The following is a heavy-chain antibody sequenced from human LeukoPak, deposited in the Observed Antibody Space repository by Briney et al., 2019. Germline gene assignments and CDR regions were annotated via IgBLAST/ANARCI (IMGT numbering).Heavy chain of an antibody. CDR3: ARGFQQLVRLSIGYFDY. Sequence: SEALSLTCAVYVGSFSGYYWSGTRHPPGKGLEWIGEINHSGSTNYNPSLKSRVTISVETSKNQFFLKLSSVTAADTAVYYCARGFQQLVRLSIGYFDYWGQGTLVTVSS. D-gene: IGHD6-13*01. V-gene: IGHV4-34*01. J-gene: IGHJ4*02. CDR1: VGSFSGYY. CDR2: INHSGST.